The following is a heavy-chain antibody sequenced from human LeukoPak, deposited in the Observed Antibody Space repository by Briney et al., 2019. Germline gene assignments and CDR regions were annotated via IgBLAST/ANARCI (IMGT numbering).Heavy chain of an antibody. V-gene: IGHV4-59*01. CDR3: ARVPDIYYDSSGSSGAFDI. CDR1: GGSISSYY. J-gene: IGHJ3*02. CDR2: IYYSGST. Sequence: TSETLSLTCTVFGGSISSYYWSWIRQPPGKGLEWIGYIYYSGSTNYNPSLKSRVTISVDTSKNQFSLKLSSVTAADTAVYYCARVPDIYYDSSGSSGAFDIWGQGTMVTVSS. D-gene: IGHD3-22*01.